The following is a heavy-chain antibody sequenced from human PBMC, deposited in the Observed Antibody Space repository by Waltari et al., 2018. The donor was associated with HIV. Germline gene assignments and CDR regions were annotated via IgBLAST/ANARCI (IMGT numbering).Heavy chain of an antibody. CDR1: GFLLADHY. CDR2: ITAGDCSA. CDR3: ARAGLGGLIQDFDI. V-gene: IGHV1-46*01. Sequence: EMKKPGASVRLSCRASGFLLADHYFHWVRHGPRQTCEWMGSITAGDCSATSAQKFRPRLTLTRDLFTGTLYMDLMSLKSDDTAVYFCARAGLGGLIQDFDIWGQGTQLIVSS. D-gene: IGHD1-26*01. J-gene: IGHJ4*02.